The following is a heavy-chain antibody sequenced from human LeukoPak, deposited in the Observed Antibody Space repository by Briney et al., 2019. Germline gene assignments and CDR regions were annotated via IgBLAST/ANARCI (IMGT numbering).Heavy chain of an antibody. D-gene: IGHD3-22*01. J-gene: IGHJ4*02. V-gene: IGHV3-21*01. CDR2: ISSSSSYI. CDR3: AREVNHYDSSGFDY. Sequence: GGSLRLSCAASGFTFSSYSMNWVRQAPGKGLEWVSSISSSSSYIYYADSVKGRFTTSRDNAKNTLYLQMNSLRAEDTAVYYCAREVNHYDSSGFDYWGQGTLVTVSS. CDR1: GFTFSSYS.